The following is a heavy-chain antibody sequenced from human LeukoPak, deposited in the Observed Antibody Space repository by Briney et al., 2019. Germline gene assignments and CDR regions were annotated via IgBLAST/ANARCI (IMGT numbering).Heavy chain of an antibody. J-gene: IGHJ5*02. V-gene: IGHV3-30-3*01. CDR3: ARDYYGSGSYYVP. CDR2: ISYDGSNK. D-gene: IGHD3-10*01. Sequence: PGGSLRLSCAASRFTFSSYAMHWVRQAPGKGLEWVAVISYDGSNKYYADSVKGRFTISRDNSKNTLYLQMNSLRAEDTAVYYCARDYYGSGSYYVPWGQGTLVTVSS. CDR1: RFTFSSYA.